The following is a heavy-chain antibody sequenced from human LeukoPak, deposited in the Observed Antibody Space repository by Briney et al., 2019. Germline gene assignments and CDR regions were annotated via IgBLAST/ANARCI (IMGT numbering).Heavy chain of an antibody. CDR1: GFTFSNVV. J-gene: IGHJ4*02. D-gene: IGHD1-14*01. CDR2: IGGIGVTT. V-gene: IGHV3-23*01. CDR3: ARTGQLDY. Sequence: GGSLRLSCAASGFTFSNVVMSWVRQAPGKGLEWVAGIGGIGVTTYYADSVKGRFSISRDNSKNTLYLQMNSLRGEDTAVYFCARTGQLDYWGQGTLVTVSS.